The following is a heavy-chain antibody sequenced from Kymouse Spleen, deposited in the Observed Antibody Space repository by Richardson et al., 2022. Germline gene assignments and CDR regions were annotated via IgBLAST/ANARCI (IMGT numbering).Heavy chain of an antibody. CDR3: ARPFLGAAYYYYYGMDV. V-gene: IGHV3-33*01. CDR1: GFTFSSYG. D-gene: IGHD1-26*01. Sequence: QVQLVESGGGVVQPGRSLRLSCAASGFTFSSYGMHWVRQAPGKGLEWVAVIWYDGSNKYYADSVKGRFTISRDNSKNTLYLQMNSLRAEDTAVYYCARPFLGAAYYYYYGMDVWGQGTTVTVSS. J-gene: IGHJ6*02. CDR2: IWYDGSNK.